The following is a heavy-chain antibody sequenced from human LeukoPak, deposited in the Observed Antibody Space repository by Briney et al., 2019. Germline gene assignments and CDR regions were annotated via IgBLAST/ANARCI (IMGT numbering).Heavy chain of an antibody. V-gene: IGHV3-23*01. J-gene: IGHJ5*02. CDR3: ARVSGLERRT. D-gene: IGHD1-1*01. CDR2: ISGSGGST. CDR1: GLTFSSYV. Sequence: GGSLRLSCAASGLTFSSYVMSWVRQAPGKGLEWVSSISGSGGSTHYADSVKGRFTISRDNSKNSLFLQMNSLSDEDTAVYYCARVSGLERRTWGQGTLVTVSS.